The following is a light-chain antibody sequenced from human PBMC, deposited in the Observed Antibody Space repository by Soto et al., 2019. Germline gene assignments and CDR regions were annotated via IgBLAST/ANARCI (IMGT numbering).Light chain of an antibody. V-gene: IGKV1-9*01. J-gene: IGKJ4*01. CDR2: AAS. CDR3: QKYNSAPLT. Sequence: QSPSFLSASVGDRVTITCRASQGISSYLAWYQQKPGKAPKLLIYAASTLQSGVPSRFSGSGSGTDFTLTISSLQPEDVATYYCQKYNSAPLTFGGGTKVDIK. CDR1: QGISSY.